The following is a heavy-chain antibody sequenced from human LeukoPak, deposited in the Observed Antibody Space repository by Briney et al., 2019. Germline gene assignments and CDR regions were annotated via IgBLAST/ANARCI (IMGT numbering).Heavy chain of an antibody. V-gene: IGHV3-48*03. Sequence: GGSLRLSRAASGFTFSSYEMNWVRQAPGKGLEWVSYISSSGSTIYHADSVKGRFTISRDNAKNSLYLQMNSLRAEDTAVYYCARDLGDCSGGSCYLPDAFDIWGQGTMVTVSS. D-gene: IGHD2-15*01. J-gene: IGHJ3*02. CDR3: ARDLGDCSGGSCYLPDAFDI. CDR2: ISSSGSTI. CDR1: GFTFSSYE.